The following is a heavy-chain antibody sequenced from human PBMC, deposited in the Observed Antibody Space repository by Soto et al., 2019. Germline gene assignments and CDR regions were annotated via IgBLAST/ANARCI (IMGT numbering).Heavy chain of an antibody. D-gene: IGHD6-6*01. CDR1: GFTFGSYA. Sequence: GGSLRLSCAVSGFTFGSYALSWVRQAPGKGLEWVSAISGSGGSTYYADSVKGRFTISRDNSKNTLYLQMNSLRAEDTAVYYCAKKLKRSLSPRYGMDVWGQGTTVTVSS. V-gene: IGHV3-23*01. CDR3: AKKLKRSLSPRYGMDV. CDR2: ISGSGGST. J-gene: IGHJ6*02.